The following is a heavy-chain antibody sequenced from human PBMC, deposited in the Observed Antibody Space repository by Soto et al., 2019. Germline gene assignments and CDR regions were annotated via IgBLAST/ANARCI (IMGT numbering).Heavy chain of an antibody. CDR1: GGSISSGGYY. J-gene: IGHJ4*02. Sequence: SETLSLTCTVSGGSISSGGYYWSWIRQHPGKGLEWIGYIYYSGSTNYNPSLKSRVTISVDTSKNQFSLKLSSVTAADTAVYYCARVRFGSGSYYRGPFDYWGQGTLVTVSS. CDR2: IYYSGST. D-gene: IGHD3-10*01. CDR3: ARVRFGSGSYYRGPFDY. V-gene: IGHV4-31*03.